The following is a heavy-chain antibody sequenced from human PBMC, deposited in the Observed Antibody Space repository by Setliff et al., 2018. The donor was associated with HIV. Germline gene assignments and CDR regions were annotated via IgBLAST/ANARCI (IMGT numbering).Heavy chain of an antibody. D-gene: IGHD1-26*01. Sequence: ASETLSLTCTVSGGSISSGSYYWSWIRQPAGKGLEWIGRIYTSGSTNYNPSLKSRVTISVDTSKNQFSLKLSSVTAADTAVYYCARGEGWPYYFDYWGQGTLVTVSS. V-gene: IGHV4-61*02. CDR1: GGSISSGSYY. J-gene: IGHJ4*02. CDR3: ARGEGWPYYFDY. CDR2: IYTSGST.